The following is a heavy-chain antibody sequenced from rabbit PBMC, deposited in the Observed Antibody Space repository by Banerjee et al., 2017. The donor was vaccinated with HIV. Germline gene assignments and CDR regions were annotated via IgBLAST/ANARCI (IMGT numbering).Heavy chain of an antibody. V-gene: IGHV1S40*01. CDR1: GFSFSSGYD. D-gene: IGHD2-1*01. Sequence: QSLEESGGDLVKPGASLTLTCTASGFSFSSGYDMCWVRQAPGKGLEWIACIYAGSSDYTYYATWAKGRFTISKTSSTTVTLQMTSLTAADTAAYFCARDYADTPYDPGLWGPGTLVTVS. CDR3: ARDYADTPYDPGL. J-gene: IGHJ4*01. CDR2: IYAGSSDYT.